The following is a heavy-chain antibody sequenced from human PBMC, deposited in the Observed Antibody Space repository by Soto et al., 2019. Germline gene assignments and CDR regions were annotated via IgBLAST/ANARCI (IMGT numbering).Heavy chain of an antibody. Sequence: XGSLRLSCAASGFMFSSYTMHWVRQAPGKGLEWVGVITYDGSNQYYADSVKGRFTISRDNSRNMLFLQMNSLRPDDTAVYYCARAPSGSYPEFDYWGQGTLVTVSS. V-gene: IGHV3-30-3*01. CDR2: ITYDGSNQ. CDR1: GFMFSSYT. CDR3: ARAPSGSYPEFDY. D-gene: IGHD1-26*01. J-gene: IGHJ4*02.